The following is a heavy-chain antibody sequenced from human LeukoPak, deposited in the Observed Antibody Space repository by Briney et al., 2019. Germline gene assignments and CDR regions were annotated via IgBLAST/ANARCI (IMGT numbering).Heavy chain of an antibody. D-gene: IGHD6-19*01. J-gene: IGHJ4*02. V-gene: IGHV4-34*01. CDR3: ARGMGIAVAGQVGATSGYDY. CDR2: INHSGST. Sequence: PPETLSLTCAVYGGSFSGYYWSWIRQPPGKGLEWIGEINHSGSTNYNPSLKSRVTISVDTSKNQFSLKLSSVTAADTAVYYCARGMGIAVAGQVGATSGYDYWGQGTLVTVSS. CDR1: GGSFSGYY.